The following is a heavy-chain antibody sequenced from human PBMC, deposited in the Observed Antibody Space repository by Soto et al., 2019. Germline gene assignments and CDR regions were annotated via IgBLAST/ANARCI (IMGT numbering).Heavy chain of an antibody. CDR1: SGSISSTIYS. CDR2: IFYSGST. Sequence: SETLSLTCTVSSGSISSTIYSWDWIRQPPGKGLEWIGSIFYSGSTYYNPSLKSRVTISVDTSKNQFSLTLTFVTAADTAVYYCARQCRGVTCHWFVPWGQGTLVTVPS. J-gene: IGHJ5*02. CDR3: ARQCRGVTCHWFVP. D-gene: IGHD2-15*01. V-gene: IGHV4-39*01.